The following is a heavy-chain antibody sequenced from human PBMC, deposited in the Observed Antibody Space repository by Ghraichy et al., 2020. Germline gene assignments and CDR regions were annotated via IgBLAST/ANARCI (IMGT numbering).Heavy chain of an antibody. J-gene: IGHJ3*02. CDR1: GFTVSSNY. CDR2: IYSGGSA. Sequence: GSLRLSCAASGFTVSSNYMSWVRQAPGKGLEWVSVIYSGGSAYYADSVKGRFTISRDNSKNTLYLQMNSLRAEDTAVYYCARYTRYSSSSEGTDAFDIWGQGTMVTVSS. V-gene: IGHV3-66*01. D-gene: IGHD6-6*01. CDR3: ARYTRYSSSSEGTDAFDI.